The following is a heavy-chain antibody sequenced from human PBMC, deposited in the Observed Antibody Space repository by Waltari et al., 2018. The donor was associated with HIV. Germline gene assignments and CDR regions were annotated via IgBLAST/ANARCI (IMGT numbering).Heavy chain of an antibody. CDR3: ARDRGVVTPNYGMDV. D-gene: IGHD2-21*02. CDR2: IVGSSFTI. Sequence: EVQLVESGGGLVQPGGSLRLSCAASGFTFSTYSMNWVRQAPGKGLGWVLHIVGSSFTICYADSVKGRFTISRDNAKNSLYLQMNSLRAEDTAVYYCARDRGVVTPNYGMDVWGQGTTVTVSS. CDR1: GFTFSTYS. J-gene: IGHJ6*02. V-gene: IGHV3-48*01.